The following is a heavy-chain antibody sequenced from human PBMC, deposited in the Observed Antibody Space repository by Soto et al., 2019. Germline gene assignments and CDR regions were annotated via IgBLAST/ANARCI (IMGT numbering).Heavy chain of an antibody. V-gene: IGHV1-69*12. CDR2: IIPIFGTA. Sequence: QVQLVQSGAEVKKPGSSAKVSCKASGGTFSSYAISWVRQAPGQGLEWMGGIIPIFGTANYAQTFQGRVTITADESTSTAYMELSSLRSEDTAVYYCARDLEGLMDQHVYYCYGMDVWGQGTTVTVSS. D-gene: IGHD2-2*01. CDR3: ARDLEGLMDQHVYYCYGMDV. CDR1: GGTFSSYA. J-gene: IGHJ6*02.